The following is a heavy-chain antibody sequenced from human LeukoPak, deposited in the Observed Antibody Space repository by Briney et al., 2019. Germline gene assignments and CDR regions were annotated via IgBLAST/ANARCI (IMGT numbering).Heavy chain of an antibody. CDR2: IYYSGST. Sequence: SETLSLTCTVSGGSISSSSYYWGWIRQPPGKGLEWIGSIYYSGSTYYNPSLKSRVTISVDTSKNQFSLKLSSVPAADTAVYYCGSCYPAFDIWVQGTMVTVSS. CDR3: GSCYPAFDI. D-gene: IGHD2-15*01. V-gene: IGHV4-39*01. CDR1: GGSISSSSYY. J-gene: IGHJ3*02.